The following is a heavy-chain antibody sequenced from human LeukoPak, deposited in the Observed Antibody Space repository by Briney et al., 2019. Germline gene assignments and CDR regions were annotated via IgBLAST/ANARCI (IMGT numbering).Heavy chain of an antibody. Sequence: GASVKVSCKASGGTFSSYAISWVRQAPGQGLEWMGGIIPIFGTANYAQKFQGRVTITADESTSTAYMELSSLRSEDTAVYYCARDGTGGYGVYYYMDVXXKXTXVTVSS. CDR1: GGTFSSYA. D-gene: IGHD7-27*01. V-gene: IGHV1-69*13. J-gene: IGHJ6*03. CDR2: IIPIFGTA. CDR3: ARDGTGGYGVYYYMDV.